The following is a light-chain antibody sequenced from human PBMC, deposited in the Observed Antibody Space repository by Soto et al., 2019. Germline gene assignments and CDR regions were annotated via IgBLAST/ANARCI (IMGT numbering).Light chain of an antibody. CDR2: SAS. V-gene: IGKV3D-15*01. J-gene: IGKJ3*01. CDR3: QQYNDWLFT. Sequence: ILMTQSPATLSVSPGERATLSCRASQSVSSNLAWYQQKPAQAPRLLIYSASTRATGIPARFSGSGSGTEFTLTISSLQSEDFAVYYCQQYNDWLFTFGPGTKVDLK. CDR1: QSVSSN.